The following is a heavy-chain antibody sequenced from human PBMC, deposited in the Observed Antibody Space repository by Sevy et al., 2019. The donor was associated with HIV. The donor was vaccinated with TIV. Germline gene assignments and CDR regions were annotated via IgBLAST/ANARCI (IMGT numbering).Heavy chain of an antibody. CDR3: ARGPEDITGIARGFDY. CDR1: GGSISSYY. J-gene: IGHJ4*02. V-gene: IGHV4-4*07. D-gene: IGHD1-20*01. Sequence: KQSQTLSLTCTVSGGSISSYYWSWIRQPAGKGLEWIGRIYTSGSTNYNPSLKSRVTMSVDTSKNQFSLKLSSVTAADTAVYYCARGPEDITGIARGFDYWGQGTLVTVSS. CDR2: IYTSGST.